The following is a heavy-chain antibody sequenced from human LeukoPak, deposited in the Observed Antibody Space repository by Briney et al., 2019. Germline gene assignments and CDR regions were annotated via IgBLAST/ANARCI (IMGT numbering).Heavy chain of an antibody. V-gene: IGHV3-21*01. J-gene: IGHJ3*02. CDR3: AKYQTGTWTSYDSSDI. Sequence: GGSLRLSCAASGFTFSSPGMNWVRQAPGKGLEWVSSISGDSASKFYADSVRGRFTISRDNAKNSLYLRMNSLRAEDTAVYYCAKYQTGTWTSYDSSDIWGQGTLVTVSS. CDR1: GFTFSSPG. D-gene: IGHD1-7*01. CDR2: ISGDSASK.